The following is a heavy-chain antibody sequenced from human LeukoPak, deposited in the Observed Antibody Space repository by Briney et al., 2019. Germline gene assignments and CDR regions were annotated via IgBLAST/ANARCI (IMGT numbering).Heavy chain of an antibody. Sequence: ASVKVSCKASGYTFTGYYMHWVRQAPGQGLEWMGWINPNSGGTNYAQKFQGRVTMTRDTSISTAYMELSRLRSEDTAVYYCATAQGSTSYYDAFDIWGQGTMVTVSS. CDR1: GYTFTGYY. CDR3: ATAQGSTSYYDAFDI. V-gene: IGHV1-2*02. CDR2: INPNSGGT. D-gene: IGHD2-2*01. J-gene: IGHJ3*02.